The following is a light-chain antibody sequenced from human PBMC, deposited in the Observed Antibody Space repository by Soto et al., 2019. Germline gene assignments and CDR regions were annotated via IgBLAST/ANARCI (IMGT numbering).Light chain of an antibody. CDR3: QSYDSSLSGRVV. Sequence: QSVLTQPPSVSVAPGQRVTISCTGSSSNIGAGYDVHWYQQLPGTAPKLLIYGNSNRPSGVPDRFSGSKSGTSASLAITGLQAEDEADYYCQSYDSSLSGRVVFGGGNKLTVL. V-gene: IGLV1-40*01. J-gene: IGLJ2*01. CDR1: SSNIGAGYD. CDR2: GNS.